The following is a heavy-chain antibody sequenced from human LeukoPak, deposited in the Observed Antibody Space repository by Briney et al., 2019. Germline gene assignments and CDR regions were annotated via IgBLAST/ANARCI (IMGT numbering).Heavy chain of an antibody. Sequence: PGGSLRLSCAASGFTFSSYAMSWVRQAPGKGLEWVSAISGSGCSTYYADSVKGRFTISRDNSKNTLYLQMNSLRAEDTAVYYFAKDPMVRGVIISYNWFDLGGQGTLVTVSS. J-gene: IGHJ5*02. CDR3: AKDPMVRGVIISYNWFDL. CDR1: GFTFSSYA. D-gene: IGHD3-10*01. V-gene: IGHV3-23*01. CDR2: ISGSGCST.